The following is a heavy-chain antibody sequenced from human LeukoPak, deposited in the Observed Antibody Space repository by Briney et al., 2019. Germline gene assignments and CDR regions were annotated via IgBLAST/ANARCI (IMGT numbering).Heavy chain of an antibody. D-gene: IGHD7-27*01. J-gene: IGHJ4*02. CDR1: GCTFSSYT. Sequence: GGSLRISCAASGCTFSSYTMSWVRQAPGRGMEWVSTITTSDGNTYYADSVKGRFTVSRDNSKNTLFLQMNSLRAEDTAVYYCAKDGGLWVSAHWGDSWGRGTLVTVSS. V-gene: IGHV3-23*01. CDR3: AKDGGLWVSAHWGDS. CDR2: ITTSDGNT.